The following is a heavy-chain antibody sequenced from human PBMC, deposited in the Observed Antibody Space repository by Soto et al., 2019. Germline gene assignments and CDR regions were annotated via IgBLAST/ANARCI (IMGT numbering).Heavy chain of an antibody. CDR3: VSGYPGVGFDY. CDR2: IYYSGSA. Sequence: QLQLQESGPGLVKPSETLSLTCTVSGGSISSSDYYWGWIRQPPGKGLEWIGNIYYSGSASYNQSLKSRVTISVDTSKNQVSLKLSSVTAADTAVYICVSGYPGVGFDYWGQGTLVTVSS. CDR1: GGSISSSDYY. D-gene: IGHD5-18*01. V-gene: IGHV4-39*01. J-gene: IGHJ4*02.